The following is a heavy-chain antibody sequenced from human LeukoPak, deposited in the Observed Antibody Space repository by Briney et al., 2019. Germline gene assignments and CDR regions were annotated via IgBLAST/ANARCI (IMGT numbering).Heavy chain of an antibody. V-gene: IGHV1-69*13. J-gene: IGHJ5*02. CDR1: GGTFSSYA. D-gene: IGHD3-10*01. Sequence: ASVKVSCKASGGTFSSYAISWVRQAPGQGLEWMGGIIPIFGTANYAQKFQGRVTITADESTSTAYMELSSLRSDDTAVYYCARDRGYPWGTESWGQGTLVTVSS. CDR3: ARDRGYPWGTES. CDR2: IIPIFGTA.